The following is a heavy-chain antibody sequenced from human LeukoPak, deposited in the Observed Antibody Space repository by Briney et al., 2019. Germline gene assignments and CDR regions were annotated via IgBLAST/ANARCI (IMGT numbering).Heavy chain of an antibody. CDR3: ARLQWLVPFDY. V-gene: IGHV4-39*01. J-gene: IGHJ4*02. CDR1: SGSISTSNYY. D-gene: IGHD6-19*01. Sequence: KPSETLSLTCTVSSGSISTSNYYWGWVRQPPGKALEWIGNIYYSGSTYYNPSLKSRVTISVDTSKNQFSLKLSSVTAADTAVYYCARLQWLVPFDYWGQGTLVTVSS. CDR2: IYYSGST.